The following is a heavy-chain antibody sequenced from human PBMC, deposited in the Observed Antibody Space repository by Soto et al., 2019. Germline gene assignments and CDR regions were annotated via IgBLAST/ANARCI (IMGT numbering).Heavy chain of an antibody. CDR1: GGSISSYY. Sequence: SETLSLTCTVSGGSISSYYWSWIRQPPGKGLEWVGYIYYSGSTNYNPSLKSRVTISVDTSKNQFSLKLSSVTAADTAVYYCARAYGGYADYWGQGALVTVSS. CDR2: IYYSGST. J-gene: IGHJ4*02. V-gene: IGHV4-59*01. D-gene: IGHD5-12*01. CDR3: ARAYGGYADY.